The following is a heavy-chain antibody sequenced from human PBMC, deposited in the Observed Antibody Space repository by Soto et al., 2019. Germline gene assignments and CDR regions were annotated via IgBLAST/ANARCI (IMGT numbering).Heavy chain of an antibody. CDR1: GGTFSSYA. CDR2: IIPIFDTA. Sequence: QVQLVQSGAEVKKPGASVKVSCKASGGTFSSYAISWVRQAPGQGLEWMGGIIPIFDTANYAQKIQGRVTITGDEATSTAYMELSSLSSEDTAVYYCARHDCISSSCYYYYYYGMDVWGQGTTVTVSS. D-gene: IGHD2-2*01. V-gene: IGHV1-69*12. CDR3: ARHDCISSSCYYYYYYGMDV. J-gene: IGHJ6*02.